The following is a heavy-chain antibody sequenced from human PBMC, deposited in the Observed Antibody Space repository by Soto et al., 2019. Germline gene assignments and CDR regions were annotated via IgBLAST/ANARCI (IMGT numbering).Heavy chain of an antibody. Sequence: TSETLSLTCAVSGGSISSGGYSWSWIRQPPGKGLEWIGYIYHSGSTYYNPSLKSRVTISVDRSKNQFSLKLSSVTAADTAVYYCARGRGGQYNWFDPWGQGTLVTVSS. CDR3: ARGRGGQYNWFDP. CDR1: GGSISSGGYS. J-gene: IGHJ5*02. D-gene: IGHD2-15*01. CDR2: IYHSGST. V-gene: IGHV4-30-2*01.